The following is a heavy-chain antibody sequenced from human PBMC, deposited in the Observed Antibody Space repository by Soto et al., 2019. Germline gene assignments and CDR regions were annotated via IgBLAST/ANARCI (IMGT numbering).Heavy chain of an antibody. D-gene: IGHD3-16*02. CDR2: TYYRSKWYS. V-gene: IGHV6-1*01. CDR1: GDSVPSSTAA. CDR3: ARQSSWTLSF. Sequence: PSQTLSLTCAISGDSVPSSTAAWNWVRQSPSRGLEWLGRTYYRSKWYSQYAASVEGRISINPDTSKNQFSLQLNSVTPGDTAVYYCARQSSWTLSFWGQGTLVTVSS. J-gene: IGHJ4*02.